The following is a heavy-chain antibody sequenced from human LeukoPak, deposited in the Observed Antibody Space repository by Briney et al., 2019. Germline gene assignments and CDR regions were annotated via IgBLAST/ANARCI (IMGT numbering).Heavy chain of an antibody. CDR1: GYTFSNYY. CDR3: ARGPTSRGVAFDY. J-gene: IGHJ4*02. Sequence: ASVKVSCKASGYTFSNYYMHWVRQAPGQGLEWRGIINPSGGGTSYAQKFQGRVTMTRDTSSTTVYMELSSLRSEDTAVYYCARGPTSRGVAFDYWGEGTLVTVSS. V-gene: IGHV1-46*01. CDR2: INPSGGGT. D-gene: IGHD2-15*01.